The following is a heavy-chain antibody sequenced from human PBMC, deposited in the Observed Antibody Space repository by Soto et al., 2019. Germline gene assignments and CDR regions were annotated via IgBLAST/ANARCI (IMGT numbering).Heavy chain of an antibody. CDR1: GYTFTSYY. V-gene: IGHV1-46*03. CDR3: ASGVVPNDAFDI. CDR2: INPSGGST. Sequence: ASVKVSCKASGYTFTSYYMHCVRQAPGQGLEWMGIINPSGGSTSYAQKFQGRVTMTRDTSTSTVYMELSSLRSEDTAVHYCASGVVPNDAFDIWGQGTMVTGSS. J-gene: IGHJ3*02. D-gene: IGHD5-12*01.